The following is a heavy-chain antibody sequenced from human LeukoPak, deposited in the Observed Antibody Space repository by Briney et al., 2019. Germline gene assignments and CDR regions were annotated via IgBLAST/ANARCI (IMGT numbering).Heavy chain of an antibody. D-gene: IGHD4-17*01. J-gene: IGHJ4*02. CDR2: IYYSGST. CDR1: GGSISSYY. CDR3: ARSLAYGDSDY. Sequence: PSETLSLTCTVSGGSISSYYWSWIRHPPGKGLQWIGYIYYSGSTNYNPSLKSRVTISVDTSKNQFSLRLTSVTAADTAVYYCARSLAYGDSDYWGQGTLVTVSS. V-gene: IGHV4-59*01.